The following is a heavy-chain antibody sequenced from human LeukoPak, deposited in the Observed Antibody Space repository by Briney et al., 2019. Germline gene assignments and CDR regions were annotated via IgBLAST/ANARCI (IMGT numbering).Heavy chain of an antibody. J-gene: IGHJ6*03. V-gene: IGHV4-4*07. Sequence: PSETLSLTCTVSGGSISSYYWSWTRQPAGKGLEWIGRIYTSGSTNYNPSLKSRVTISVDKSKNQFSLKLSSVTAADTAVYYCARDLYTSGSSHYYYYMAVWGNGTTVTVSS. CDR2: IYTSGST. D-gene: IGHD3-10*01. CDR1: GGSISSYY. CDR3: ARDLYTSGSSHYYYYMAV.